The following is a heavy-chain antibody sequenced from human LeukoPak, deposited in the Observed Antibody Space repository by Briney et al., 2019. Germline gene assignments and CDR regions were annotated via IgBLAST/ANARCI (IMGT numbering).Heavy chain of an antibody. J-gene: IGHJ3*02. Sequence: PGGSLRLSCAASGFTFSSYAMSWVRQAPGKGLEWVSAISGSGGSTYYADSVKGRFTISRDNSKNTLYLQMNSLRAEDTAVYYCAKSSLYYDILTGFIHDAFDIWGQGTMVTVSS. V-gene: IGHV3-23*01. CDR3: AKSSLYYDILTGFIHDAFDI. CDR1: GFTFSSYA. D-gene: IGHD3-9*01. CDR2: ISGSGGST.